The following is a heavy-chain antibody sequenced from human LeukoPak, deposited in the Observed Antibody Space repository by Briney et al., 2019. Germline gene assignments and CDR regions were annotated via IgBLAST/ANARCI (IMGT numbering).Heavy chain of an antibody. V-gene: IGHV4-4*07. D-gene: IGHD6-6*01. CDR2: FYTSGST. Sequence: SETLSLTCTVSGGSISSYYWSRIRQPAGKGLEWIGRFYTSGSTNYNPSLKSRVTMSVDTSKNQFSLKLTSVTAADTAVYYCARDRGEYSSSSAYYSYMDVWGKGTMVTVSS. J-gene: IGHJ6*03. CDR1: GGSISSYY. CDR3: ARDRGEYSSSSAYYSYMDV.